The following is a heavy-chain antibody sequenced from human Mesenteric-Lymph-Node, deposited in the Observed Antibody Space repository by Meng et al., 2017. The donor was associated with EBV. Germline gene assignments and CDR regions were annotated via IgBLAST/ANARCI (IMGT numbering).Heavy chain of an antibody. Sequence: QVQLQQSGPGLVKPSXXFSLTXVISGDSVSSSSAAWTWIRQSPSRGLEWLGRTYYRSKWYNDYAVFVKSRITINPDTSKNQFSLQLNSVTPEDTAVYYCARGATSVFDLWGRVTLVTVSS. J-gene: IGHJ2*01. V-gene: IGHV6-1*01. CDR3: ARGATSVFDL. CDR2: TYYRSKWYN. CDR1: GDSVSSSSAA.